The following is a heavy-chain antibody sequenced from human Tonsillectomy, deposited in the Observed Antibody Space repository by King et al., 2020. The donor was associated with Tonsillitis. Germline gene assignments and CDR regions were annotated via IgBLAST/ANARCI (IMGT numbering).Heavy chain of an antibody. CDR2: ISYGGSHK. J-gene: IGHJ6*02. CDR1: GFNFSTFG. Sequence: VQLVESGGGVVQPGRALRLSCGASGFNFSTFGMHWVRQAPGRGLEWVALISYGGSHKYYADSVKGRFTISRDNSKQTLYLRMNFLRAEDTAMYYCVRGVDIIVGDDYYYYGMDVWGRGTTVAVSS. V-gene: IGHV3-33*05. CDR3: VRGVDIIVGDDYYYYGMDV. D-gene: IGHD2-15*01.